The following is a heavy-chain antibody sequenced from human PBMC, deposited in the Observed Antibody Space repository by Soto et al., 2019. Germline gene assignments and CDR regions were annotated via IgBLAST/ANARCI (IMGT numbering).Heavy chain of an antibody. CDR3: ARELAYSESSDSYCEY. Sequence: PFQTLALTCAISGDSVSGNSAAWNWIRQSPSIGREWLGRTYYRSKGYNDYAGSLKSRITVTADPSKNQFSLHLNYVTPEATAVYYCARELAYSESSDSYCEYWRQEALVTASS. V-gene: IGHV6-1*01. CDR1: GDSVSGNSAA. D-gene: IGHD6-19*01. CDR2: TYYRSKGYN. J-gene: IGHJ4*02.